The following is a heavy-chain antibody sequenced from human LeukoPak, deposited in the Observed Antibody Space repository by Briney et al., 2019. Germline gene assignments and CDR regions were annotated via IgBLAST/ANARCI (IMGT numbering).Heavy chain of an antibody. CDR1: GGSLSCFY. CDR2: VNHSGAS. D-gene: IGHD3-3*01. CDR3: ARGGRNKYTSGDFAY. J-gene: IGHJ4*02. Sequence: SETLSLTCAVSGGSLSCFYCSWIRQPPGKWLEWIGEVNHSGASNYKPSLKSRVTISVDTSRTQLSLMLTSVTAADTALYYCARGGRNKYTSGDFAYWGQGILVTVSS. V-gene: IGHV4-34*01.